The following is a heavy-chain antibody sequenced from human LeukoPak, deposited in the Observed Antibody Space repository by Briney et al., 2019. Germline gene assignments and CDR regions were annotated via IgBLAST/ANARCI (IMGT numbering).Heavy chain of an antibody. CDR3: TSKAMVRGVHFDY. D-gene: IGHD3-10*01. V-gene: IGHV3-49*03. CDR1: GFPFGDYA. J-gene: IGHJ4*02. CDR2: IRSKAYGGTT. Sequence: GRSLRLSCTASGFPFGDYAMSWFRQAPGKGLEWVGFIRSKAYGGTTEYAASVKGRFTISRDDSKSIAYLQMNSLKTEDTAVYYCTSKAMVRGVHFDYWGQGTLVTVSS.